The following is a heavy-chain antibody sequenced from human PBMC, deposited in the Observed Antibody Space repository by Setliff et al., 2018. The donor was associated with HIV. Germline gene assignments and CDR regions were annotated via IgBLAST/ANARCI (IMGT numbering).Heavy chain of an antibody. CDR1: GFTFSDYA. Sequence: GGSLRLSCAASGFTFSDYAMSWVRQAPGKGLEWVSAISGSGRGTYYADSVKGRFTISRDNSKNTLYLQVNSLRTEDTAVYFCAGDDRWVYNDYLDYWGQGTLVTVSS. V-gene: IGHV3-23*01. J-gene: IGHJ4*02. CDR3: AGDDRWVYNDYLDY. D-gene: IGHD3-10*01. CDR2: ISGSGRGT.